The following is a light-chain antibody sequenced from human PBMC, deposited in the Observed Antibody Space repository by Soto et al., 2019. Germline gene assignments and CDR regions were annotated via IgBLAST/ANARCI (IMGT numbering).Light chain of an antibody. J-gene: IGLJ1*01. CDR1: SSDIGGYNY. CDR2: EVS. CDR3: SSYAGRNNYV. Sequence: QSVLTQPPSASGSPGQSVTISCTGTSSDIGGYNYVSWYQQHPGKAPKLMIYEVSKRPSGVPDRFSGSKSGNTASLTVSGFQVEEEADYYCSSYAGRNNYVFGRGTKVTAL. V-gene: IGLV2-8*01.